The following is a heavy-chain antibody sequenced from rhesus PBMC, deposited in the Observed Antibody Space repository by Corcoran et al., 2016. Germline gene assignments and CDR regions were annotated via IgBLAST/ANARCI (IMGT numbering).Heavy chain of an antibody. J-gene: IGHJ5-1*01. CDR3: ARPYSGSYYRFDV. D-gene: IGHD3-16*01. Sequence: QVQLQESGPGLVKPSETLSLTCAVSGGPLSDASYWSWIRQPPGQGLEWIGYIYGSGGGTNYNPSLKNRVTISIDMSKNQFSLKLNSVTAADTAMYYCARPYSGSYYRFDVWGAGVLVTVSS. V-gene: IGHV4-106*01. CDR2: IYGSGGGT. CDR1: GGPLSDASY.